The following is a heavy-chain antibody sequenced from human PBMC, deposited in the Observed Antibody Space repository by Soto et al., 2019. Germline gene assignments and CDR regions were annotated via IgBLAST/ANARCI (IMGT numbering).Heavy chain of an antibody. Sequence: SETLSLTCTVSGGSISSGGYYWSWIRQHPGKGLEWIGYIYYSGSTYYNPSLKSRVTISVDTSKNQFSLKLSSVTAADTAVYYCARNFGHCSSTSCPYYYYYYMDVWGKGTTVTVSS. D-gene: IGHD2-2*01. CDR1: GGSISSGGYY. V-gene: IGHV4-31*03. J-gene: IGHJ6*03. CDR3: ARNFGHCSSTSCPYYYYYYMDV. CDR2: IYYSGST.